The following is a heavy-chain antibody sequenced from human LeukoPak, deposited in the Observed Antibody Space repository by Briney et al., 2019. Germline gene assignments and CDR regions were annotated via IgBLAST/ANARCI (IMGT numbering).Heavy chain of an antibody. V-gene: IGHV4-59*08. CDR1: GDYISGYY. Sequence: SETLSLTCVVPGDYISGYYWSWIRQPPGKGLEWIGYIHFSRSTKYSPSHRGRVDISVDTSTNQFSLRLSSVTAADTALYFCARHIYGDSVAFDIWGRGTLVTVSS. CDR3: ARHIYGDSVAFDI. D-gene: IGHD4-17*01. CDR2: IHFSRST. J-gene: IGHJ3*02.